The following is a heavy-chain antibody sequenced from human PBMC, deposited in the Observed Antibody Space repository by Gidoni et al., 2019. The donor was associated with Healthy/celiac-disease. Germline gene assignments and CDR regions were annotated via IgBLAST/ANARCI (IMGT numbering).Heavy chain of an antibody. D-gene: IGHD6-19*01. CDR3: ARELQWLVLYYFDY. CDR2: IYTSGST. CDR1: GCSISSGSYY. V-gene: IGHV4-61*02. J-gene: IGHJ4*02. Sequence: QVQLQESGPGLVKPSQTLSLTCTVSGCSISSGSYYWSWIRQPAGKGLEWIGRIYTSGSTNYNPSLKSRVTISVDTSKNQFSLKLSSVTAADTAVYYCARELQWLVLYYFDYWGQGTLVTVSS.